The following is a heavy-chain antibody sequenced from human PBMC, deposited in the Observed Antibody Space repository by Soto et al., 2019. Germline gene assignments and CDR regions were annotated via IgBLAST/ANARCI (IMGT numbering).Heavy chain of an antibody. V-gene: IGHV3-15*01. CDR2: IKSKTDGGKT. J-gene: IGHJ4*02. Sequence: GGSLRLSCAASGFTFSNAWMSWVRQAPGKGLEWVGRIKSKTDGGKTDYAAPVKGRFTISRDDSKNTLYLQMNSLKTEDTAVYYCTTEGVYGRYYFDYWGQGTLVTVSS. CDR3: TTEGVYGRYYFDY. D-gene: IGHD4-17*01. CDR1: GFTFSNAW.